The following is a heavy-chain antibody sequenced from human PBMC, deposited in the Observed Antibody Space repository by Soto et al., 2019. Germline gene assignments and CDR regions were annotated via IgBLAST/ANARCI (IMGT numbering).Heavy chain of an antibody. CDR2: TYHGSKWST. J-gene: IGHJ3*02. Sequence: PSETQSLTCTISGDSVSSNGAAWNWIRQSPSRGPEWLGRTYHGSKWSTDYAVTVKSRISVNTDTSRNQFSLQLSSVTPEDTGVYYCARGWLRTGFDTWGQGTMVTVSS. D-gene: IGHD2-8*02. V-gene: IGHV6-1*01. CDR3: ARGWLRTGFDT. CDR1: GDSVSSNGAA.